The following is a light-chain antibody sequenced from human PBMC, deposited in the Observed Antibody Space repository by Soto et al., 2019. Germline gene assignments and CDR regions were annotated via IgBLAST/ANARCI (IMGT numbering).Light chain of an antibody. V-gene: IGKV1-39*01. CDR1: QSISSD. Sequence: DIQMTQSPSSLSASVGDRVTITCRASQSISSDLNWYQHKPGKAPKVLIYAASTLQSGVPSRFSGSGSETEFTLTITYLQPEDFATYYCQQGYSIHALTFGGGTKVELK. CDR2: AAS. J-gene: IGKJ4*01. CDR3: QQGYSIHALT.